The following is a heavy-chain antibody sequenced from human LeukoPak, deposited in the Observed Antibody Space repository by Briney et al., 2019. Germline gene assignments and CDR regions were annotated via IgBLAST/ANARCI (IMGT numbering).Heavy chain of an antibody. CDR3: AHYCSSTSCHRG. Sequence: SVKVSCKASGGTFSSYAISWVRQAPGQGLEWMGGIIPIFGTANYAQKFQGRVTITADESTSTAYMELSSLRSEDTAVHYCAHYCSSTSCHRGWGQGTLVTVSS. D-gene: IGHD2-2*01. J-gene: IGHJ4*02. CDR1: GGTFSSYA. V-gene: IGHV1-69*01. CDR2: IIPIFGTA.